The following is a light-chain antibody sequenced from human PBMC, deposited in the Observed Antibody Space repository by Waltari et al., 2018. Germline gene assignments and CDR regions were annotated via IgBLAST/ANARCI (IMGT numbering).Light chain of an antibody. CDR3: QQYDLLPLT. V-gene: IGKV1-33*01. CDR1: PDITNY. Sequence: DIQMTQFPSSLSSSVGDRVTTTCQASPDITNYVNCYQQKPGKAPRHLIYGASNLETRVPSRFTGSGSGTDFTFTSTRLQPEDFATYYCQQYDLLPLTFGGGTKVEIK. CDR2: GAS. J-gene: IGKJ4*01.